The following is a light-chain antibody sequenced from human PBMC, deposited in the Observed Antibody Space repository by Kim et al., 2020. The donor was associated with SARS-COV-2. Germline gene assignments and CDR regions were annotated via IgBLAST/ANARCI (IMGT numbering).Light chain of an antibody. CDR3: QSYDSSNRV. J-gene: IGLJ3*02. Sequence: GTPLTRSRTRRRRSIASNYVQWYQQRPGSAPTTVIYDDNQSPSGVPDRFSGSIDSSSNSASLTISGLKTEDEADHYCQSYDSSNRVFGGGTQLTVL. CDR1: RRSIASNY. V-gene: IGLV6-57*03. CDR2: DDN.